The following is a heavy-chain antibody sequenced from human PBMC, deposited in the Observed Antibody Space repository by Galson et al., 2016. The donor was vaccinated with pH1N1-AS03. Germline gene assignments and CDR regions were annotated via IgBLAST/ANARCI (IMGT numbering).Heavy chain of an antibody. CDR2: ISSSGADI. V-gene: IGHV3-48*03. D-gene: IGHD6-25*01. CDR1: GFSCGDYP. CDR3: VRQFFRRSSGWDP. Sequence: SLRLSCAASGFSCGDYPMNWVRRAPGKGLEWVSYISSSGADIFYADSVKGRFTISRDSAKNSLYLQMNSLRAEDTAFYYCVRQFFRRSSGWDPWGQGTLVSVSS. J-gene: IGHJ5*02.